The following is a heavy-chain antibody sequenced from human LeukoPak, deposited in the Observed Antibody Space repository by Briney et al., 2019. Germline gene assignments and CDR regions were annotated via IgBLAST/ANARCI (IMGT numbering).Heavy chain of an antibody. V-gene: IGHV4-59*10. Sequence: SETLSLTCAVYGGSFSGYYWSWIRQPAGKGLEWIGHIYTSGSTHYNPSLKSRATISADTSKNQFSLNLSFVTAADTAVYFCARGGDYDVLTGYHYYFDYWGQGTLVTVSS. CDR2: IYTSGST. J-gene: IGHJ4*02. CDR3: ARGGDYDVLTGYHYYFDY. CDR1: GGSFSGYY. D-gene: IGHD3-9*01.